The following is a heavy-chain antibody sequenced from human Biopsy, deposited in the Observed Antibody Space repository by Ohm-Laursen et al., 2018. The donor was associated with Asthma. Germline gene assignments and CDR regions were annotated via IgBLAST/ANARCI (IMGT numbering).Heavy chain of an antibody. D-gene: IGHD3-9*01. CDR3: ARTYYDFLTGQVKDVFGV. J-gene: IGHJ3*01. Sequence: ASVKVSCRASGYNFISFAIHWVRQAPGQRLEWMGWVNTGNGDTKYSQKFQGRVTTTRDTSASTAYMELRSLRSEDTASYYCARTYYDFLTGQVKDVFGVWGQGTMVTVSS. V-gene: IGHV1-3*04. CDR1: GYNFISFA. CDR2: VNTGNGDT.